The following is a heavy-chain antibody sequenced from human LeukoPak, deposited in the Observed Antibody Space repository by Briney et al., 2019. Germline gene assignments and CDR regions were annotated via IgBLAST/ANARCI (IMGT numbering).Heavy chain of an antibody. CDR2: IIPIFGTA. CDR3: ARLGGNLRTDY. Sequence: ASVKVSCKASGGTFSSYAISWVRQAPGQGPEWMGGIIPIFGTANYAQKFQGRVTITADKSTSTAYMELSSLRSEDTAVYYCARLGGNLRTDYWGQGTLVTVSS. CDR1: GGTFSSYA. V-gene: IGHV1-69*06. J-gene: IGHJ4*02. D-gene: IGHD1-26*01.